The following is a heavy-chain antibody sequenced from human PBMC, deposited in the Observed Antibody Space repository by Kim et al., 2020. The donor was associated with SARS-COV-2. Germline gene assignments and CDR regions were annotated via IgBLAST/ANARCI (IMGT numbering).Heavy chain of an antibody. Sequence: GGSLRLSCAASGFSFSSSWMSRVRQAPGKGLEWVASINEDGSEKYYVDSVKGRFTISRDNAKKSLFLQVISLRAEETAVYYCATGSPRDSEYWGQGTLVTVSS. J-gene: IGHJ4*02. CDR1: GFSFSSSW. CDR2: INEDGSEK. V-gene: IGHV3-7*01. CDR3: ATGSPRDSEY.